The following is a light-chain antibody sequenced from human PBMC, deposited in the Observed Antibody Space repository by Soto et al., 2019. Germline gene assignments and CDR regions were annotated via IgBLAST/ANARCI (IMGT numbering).Light chain of an antibody. Sequence: DIQLTQSPSTLSASVGDRVTITCRASRSIINWLAWYQQKSGKGPTLLIYKASNLQPGVPSRFSGSGYGTEFTLTISSLQPDDVATYYCQQYSDHWTFGQGTKVEIK. CDR3: QQYSDHWT. V-gene: IGKV1-5*03. CDR2: KAS. CDR1: RSIINW. J-gene: IGKJ1*01.